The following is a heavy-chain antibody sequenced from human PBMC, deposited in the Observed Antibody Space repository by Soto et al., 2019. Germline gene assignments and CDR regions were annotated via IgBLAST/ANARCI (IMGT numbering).Heavy chain of an antibody. CDR3: ATRAGAPAD. J-gene: IGHJ4*02. V-gene: IGHV3-7*01. CDR1: GFTCNTYW. CDR2: INEDGNKQ. Sequence: EVQLVESGGGLVQPGGSLRLSCVVSGFTCNTYWMTWIRQAPGKGLEWVANINEDGNKQNYVDSVRGRFTISRDNAKTSLYLQMNSLRVEDTAVYYCATRAGAPADWGQGTLVTVSS. D-gene: IGHD6-25*01.